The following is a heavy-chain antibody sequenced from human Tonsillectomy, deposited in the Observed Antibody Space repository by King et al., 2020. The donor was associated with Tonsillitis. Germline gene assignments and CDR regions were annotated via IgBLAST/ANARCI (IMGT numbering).Heavy chain of an antibody. V-gene: IGHV4-4*02. CDR3: ARARGFVQYYFDY. D-gene: IGHD1-1*01. J-gene: IGHJ4*02. Sequence: VQLQESGPGLVKPSGTLSLTCAVSGDSISSNNWWSWVRQPPGKGLEWIGEIYHSGSANYNPSLKSRVTISVDKSKNQFSLKLSSVTAADTAVYYCARARGFVQYYFDYWGQGTLVTVSS. CDR2: IYHSGSA. CDR1: GDSISSNNW.